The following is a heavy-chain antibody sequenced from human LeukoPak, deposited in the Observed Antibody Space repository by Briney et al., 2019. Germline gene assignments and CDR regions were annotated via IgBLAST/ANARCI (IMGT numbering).Heavy chain of an antibody. Sequence: GGSLRLSCAASGFTFSSYGMHWVRQAPGKGLEWVAVISYDGSNKYYADSVKGRFTISRDNSKNTLYLQMNSLRAEDTAVYYCAKAGIVVLPAASTLFDYWGQGTLVTVSS. V-gene: IGHV3-30*18. CDR2: ISYDGSNK. J-gene: IGHJ4*02. CDR1: GFTFSSYG. CDR3: AKAGIVVLPAASTLFDY. D-gene: IGHD2-2*01.